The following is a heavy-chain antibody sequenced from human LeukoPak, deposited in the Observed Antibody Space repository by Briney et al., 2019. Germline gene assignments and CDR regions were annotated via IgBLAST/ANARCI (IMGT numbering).Heavy chain of an antibody. CDR2: TGGSDDNT. D-gene: IGHD6-19*01. CDR1: GWYFNGYA. V-gene: IGHV3-23*01. J-gene: IGHJ4*02. Sequence: PGASLRLSWEGSGWYFNGYATSWVRQAPRKGLEWVAVTGGSDDNTHDADSVKGRFTISRDNPANRLFLQMHSLRPDDSARYYCTRDLMTGFSSGWYFAYWGQGTLVTVSS. CDR3: TRDLMTGFSSGWYFAY.